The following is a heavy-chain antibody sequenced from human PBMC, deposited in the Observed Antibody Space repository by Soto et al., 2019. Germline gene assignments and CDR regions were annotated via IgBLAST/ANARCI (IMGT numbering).Heavy chain of an antibody. Sequence: EVQLLESGGGLVQPGGSLRLSCAASEFTFSSYAMSWVRQAPGKGLEWVSAISGSGGSTYYADSVKGRLTISRDNSKNTLYLQMNSLSAEDTAVYYCAKSGVVAATPFAYWGQGTLVTVSS. V-gene: IGHV3-23*01. D-gene: IGHD2-15*01. J-gene: IGHJ4*02. CDR1: EFTFSSYA. CDR3: AKSGVVAATPFAY. CDR2: ISGSGGST.